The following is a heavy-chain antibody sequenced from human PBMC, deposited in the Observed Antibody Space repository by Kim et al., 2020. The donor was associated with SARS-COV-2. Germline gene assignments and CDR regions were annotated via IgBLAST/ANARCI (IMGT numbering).Heavy chain of an antibody. CDR2: ISADNGNT. V-gene: IGHV1-18*04. D-gene: IGHD3-10*01. CDR1: GYTFTSYG. Sequence: ASVKVSCKASGYTFTSYGISWVRQAPGQGLEWMGWISADNGNTNYAQKLQGRVTMTTDTSTSTAYMELRSLRSDDTAVYYCAREPYYYGSGTRGMDVWGQGTTVTVSS. CDR3: AREPYYYGSGTRGMDV. J-gene: IGHJ6*02.